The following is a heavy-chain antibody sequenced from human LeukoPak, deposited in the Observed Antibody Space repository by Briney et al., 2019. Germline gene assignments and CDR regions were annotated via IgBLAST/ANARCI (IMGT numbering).Heavy chain of an antibody. CDR2: ISGSGGST. CDR1: GFTFSSYE. Sequence: GGSLRLSCAASGFTFSSYEMNWVRQAPGKGLEWVSAISGSGGSTYYADSVKGRFTISRDNSKNTLYLQMNSLRAEDTAVYYCAKRGYSSSWYFDYWGQGTLVTVSS. CDR3: AKRGYSSSWYFDY. D-gene: IGHD6-13*01. V-gene: IGHV3-23*01. J-gene: IGHJ4*02.